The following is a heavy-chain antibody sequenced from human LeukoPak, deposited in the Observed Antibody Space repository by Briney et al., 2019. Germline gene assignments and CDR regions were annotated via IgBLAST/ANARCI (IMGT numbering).Heavy chain of an antibody. D-gene: IGHD4-17*01. J-gene: IGHJ4*02. CDR2: IYTSGST. V-gene: IGHV4-4*07. Sequence: SETLSLTCTVSGGSISSYYGSWIRQPAGKGLEWIGRIYTSGSTNYNPSLKSRVTMSVDTSKNQFSLKLSSVTAADTAVYYCARQADYGDYGSFDYWGQGTLVTVSS. CDR1: GGSISSYY. CDR3: ARQADYGDYGSFDY.